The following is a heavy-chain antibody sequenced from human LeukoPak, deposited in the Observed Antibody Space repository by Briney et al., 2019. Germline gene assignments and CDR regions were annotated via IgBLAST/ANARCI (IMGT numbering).Heavy chain of an antibody. Sequence: PSGTLSLTCAVSGGSLSSSNWWSWVRQPPGKGLEWIGEIYQSGSTNYNPSLKSRVTISVDKSKNQFSLSLISVTAADTAVYYCARGEEYGSGTVHFDYWGQGTLVTVSS. D-gene: IGHD3-10*01. CDR1: GGSLSSSNW. V-gene: IGHV4-4*02. CDR2: IYQSGST. J-gene: IGHJ4*02. CDR3: ARGEEYGSGTVHFDY.